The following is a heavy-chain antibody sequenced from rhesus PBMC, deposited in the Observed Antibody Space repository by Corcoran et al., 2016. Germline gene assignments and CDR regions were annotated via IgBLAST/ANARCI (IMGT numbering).Heavy chain of an antibody. V-gene: IGHV4-169*02. D-gene: IGHD4-29*01. CDR2: IYGSGSST. CDR1: GGSISSSY. Sequence: QLQLQESGPGLVKPSETLSVTCAVSGGSISSSYWSWIRQAPGKGLELIGYIYGSGSSTNYNPSLKSRVSLSVDTSKNQLSLKLSSVTTADTAVYYCARDVSVAAKGDFDYWGQGVLVTVSS. CDR3: ARDVSVAAKGDFDY. J-gene: IGHJ4*01.